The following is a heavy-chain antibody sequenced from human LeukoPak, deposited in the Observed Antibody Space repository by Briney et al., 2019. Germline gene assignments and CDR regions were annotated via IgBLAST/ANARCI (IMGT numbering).Heavy chain of an antibody. CDR2: INHSGST. CDR1: GGSFSGYY. Sequence: PSETLSLTCAVYGGSFSGYYWSWIRQPPGKGLEWIGEINHSGSTNYNPSLKSRVTISVDTSKNQFSLKLSSVTAADTAVYYCARDPTVTHYLDYWGQGTLVTVSS. J-gene: IGHJ4*02. D-gene: IGHD4-11*01. CDR3: ARDPTVTHYLDY. V-gene: IGHV4-34*01.